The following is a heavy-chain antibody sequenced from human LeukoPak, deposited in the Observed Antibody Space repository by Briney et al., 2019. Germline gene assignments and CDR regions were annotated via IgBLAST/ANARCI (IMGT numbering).Heavy chain of an antibody. CDR2: IYTSGST. D-gene: IGHD6-13*01. V-gene: IGHV4-4*07. CDR3: ARTVGSSWYYYYYYMDV. CDR1: GGSISSYD. Sequence: SETLSLTCTVSGGSISSYDWSWIRQPAGKGLEWIGRIYTSGSTNYNPSLKSRVTISVDTSKNQFSLKLSSVTAADTAVYYCARTVGSSWYYYYYYMDVWGKGTTVTISS. J-gene: IGHJ6*03.